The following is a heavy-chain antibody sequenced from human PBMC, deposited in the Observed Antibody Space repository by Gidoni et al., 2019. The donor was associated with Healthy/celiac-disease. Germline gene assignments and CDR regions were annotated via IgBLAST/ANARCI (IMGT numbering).Heavy chain of an antibody. CDR2: IYWNDDK. D-gene: IGHD4-17*01. CDR1: GFSLSTSGVG. J-gene: IGHJ2*01. CDR3: AQSDYGDYISWYFDL. Sequence: QITLKESGPTLVKPTQTLTPTCTFSGFSLSTSGVGVGWIRQPPGKALEWLATIYWNDDKRYSPSLKSRLTITKDTSKNQVVLTMTNMDPVDTATYYCAQSDYGDYISWYFDLWGRGTLVTVSS. V-gene: IGHV2-5*01.